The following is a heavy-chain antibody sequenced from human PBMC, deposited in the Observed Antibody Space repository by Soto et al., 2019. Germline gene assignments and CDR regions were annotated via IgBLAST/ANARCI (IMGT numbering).Heavy chain of an antibody. V-gene: IGHV1-2*04. J-gene: IGHJ4*02. CDR2: INPNSGGT. CDR1: GYTFTGYY. Sequence: QVQLVQSGAEVKKPGASVKVSCKASGYTFTGYYMHWVRQAPGQGLEWMGWINPNSGGTNDAQKFQGWVTMTRDTSSSTSYSELSRLRSDDTALYYCSSGVLLSWAYWGQGTLVTVSS. CDR3: SSGVLLSWAY. D-gene: IGHD3-3*01.